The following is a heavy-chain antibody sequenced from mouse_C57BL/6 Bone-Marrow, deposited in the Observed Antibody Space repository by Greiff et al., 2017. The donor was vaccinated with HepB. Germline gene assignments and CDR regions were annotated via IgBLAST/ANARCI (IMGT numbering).Heavy chain of an antibody. CDR1: GFTFSSYA. Sequence: DVQLVESGEGLVKPGGSLKLSCAASGFTFSSYAMSWVRQTPEKRLEWVAYISSGGDYIYYADTVKGRFTISRDNARNTLYLQMSSLKSEDTAMYYCTREITTVPSGYFDVWGTGTTVTVSS. V-gene: IGHV5-9-1*02. J-gene: IGHJ1*03. CDR3: TREITTVPSGYFDV. D-gene: IGHD1-1*01. CDR2: ISSGGDYI.